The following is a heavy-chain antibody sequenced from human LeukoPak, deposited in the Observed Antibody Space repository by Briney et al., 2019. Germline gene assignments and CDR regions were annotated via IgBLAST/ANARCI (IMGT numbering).Heavy chain of an antibody. CDR1: RYTFTSYY. Sequence: ASVKVSCKASRYTFTSYYMNWVRQAPGQGLEWMGISNPSGGSTSYAQKFQGRVTMTRDMSTSTVYMELSSLRSEDTAVYYCARDNRMVRGVIITSYYYYMDVWGKGTTVTVSS. CDR3: ARDNRMVRGVIITSYYYYMDV. J-gene: IGHJ6*03. CDR2: SNPSGGST. D-gene: IGHD3-10*01. V-gene: IGHV1-46*01.